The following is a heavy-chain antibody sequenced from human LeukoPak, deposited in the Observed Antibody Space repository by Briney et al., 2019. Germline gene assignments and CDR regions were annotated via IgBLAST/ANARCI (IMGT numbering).Heavy chain of an antibody. D-gene: IGHD3-16*01. CDR1: GDSISSSTFY. CDR3: ARDDGAY. J-gene: IGHJ4*02. V-gene: IGHV4-39*02. Sequence: SETLSLMCTVTGDSISSSTFYWAWIRQPPGKGLEWMGSIYYSGSTFHNSSLKSRVTISVDTSKNQFSLGLYSVTAADTAIYYCARDDGAYWGQGTLVVVSS. CDR2: IYYSGST.